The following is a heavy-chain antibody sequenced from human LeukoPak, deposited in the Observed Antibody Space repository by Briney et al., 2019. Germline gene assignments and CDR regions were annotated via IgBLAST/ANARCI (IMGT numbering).Heavy chain of an antibody. CDR3: AKDERNWNYNLASQAYD. D-gene: IGHD1-7*01. V-gene: IGHV3-23*01. Sequence: GGSLRLSCAASGFTFSSYAMSWVRQAPGKGPEWVSAISGSGVSTYYADSVKGRFTVSRDNSKNTLYLQMSSLRAEDTAVYYCAKDERNWNYNLASQAYDWGQGTLVTVSS. J-gene: IGHJ4*02. CDR2: ISGSGVST. CDR1: GFTFSSYA.